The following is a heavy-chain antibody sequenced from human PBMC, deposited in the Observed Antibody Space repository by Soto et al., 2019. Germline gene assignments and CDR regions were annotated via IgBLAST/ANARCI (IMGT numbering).Heavy chain of an antibody. J-gene: IGHJ4*02. V-gene: IGHV3-30*03. CDR2: ISYDGSDK. Sequence: QVQLVESGGGVVQPGRSLRLSCAASGFPFTSYGMHWVREGPDKGLEWVAIISYDGSDKYYADSVKGRFTISRDNSKNTLYLQMNSLRPEDTALYYGVGGQYDFDYRGQGTLVIVSS. CDR1: GFPFTSYG. D-gene: IGHD3-10*01. CDR3: VGGQYDFDY.